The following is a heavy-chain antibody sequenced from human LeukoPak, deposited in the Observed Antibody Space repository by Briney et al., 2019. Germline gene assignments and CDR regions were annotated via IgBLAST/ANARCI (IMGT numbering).Heavy chain of an antibody. Sequence: GGSLRLSCAASGFSFRDSWMDWVRQAPGKGLEWVANIKPAGSEIYYVDAVKGRFTISRDNAKNSLYLQMNSLRAEDTAVYYCTRSLDYWGQGILVTVSS. CDR2: IKPAGSEI. CDR3: TRSLDY. CDR1: GFSFRDSW. D-gene: IGHD2-15*01. V-gene: IGHV3-7*02. J-gene: IGHJ4*02.